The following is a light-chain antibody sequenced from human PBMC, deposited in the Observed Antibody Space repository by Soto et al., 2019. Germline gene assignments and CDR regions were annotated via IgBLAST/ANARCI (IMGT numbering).Light chain of an antibody. V-gene: IGKV3-15*01. J-gene: IGKJ4*01. Sequence: EIVMTQSPATLSVSPGERATLSCRASQSVNSNLAWYRQKPGQAPRLLISDASTRATGLPARFSGSGSGTEFTLTISSLQSADSGIYYCQQYNFWPPLTFGGGTKVEIK. CDR2: DAS. CDR3: QQYNFWPPLT. CDR1: QSVNSN.